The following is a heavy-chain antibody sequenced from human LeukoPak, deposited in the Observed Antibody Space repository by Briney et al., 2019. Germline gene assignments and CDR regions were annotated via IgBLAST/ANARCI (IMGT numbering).Heavy chain of an antibody. Sequence: GGSLRLSCAASGFTFRTYSMNWVRQAPGKGLEWVSTISSHSIYIYYADSVKGRFTISRDNAKNLLYLQMDSLGADDTAVYYCARDSGPADPEAFDIWGQGTMVTVSS. CDR3: ARDSGPADPEAFDI. J-gene: IGHJ3*02. V-gene: IGHV3-21*01. CDR2: ISSHSIYI. D-gene: IGHD1-14*01. CDR1: GFTFRTYS.